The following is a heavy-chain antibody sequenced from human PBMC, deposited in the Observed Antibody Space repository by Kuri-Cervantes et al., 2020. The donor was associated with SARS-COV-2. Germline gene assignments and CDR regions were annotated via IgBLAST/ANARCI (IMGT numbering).Heavy chain of an antibody. CDR2: INAGNGNT. V-gene: IGHV1-3*01. D-gene: IGHD3-3*01. CDR1: GYTFTSYA. CDR3: ARGASSLYYDFWSGYYPPYYFDY. J-gene: IGHJ4*02. Sequence: ASVKVSCKASGYTFTSYAMHWVRQAPGQRLEWMGWINAGNGNTKYSQKFQGRVTMTTDTSTSTAYMELRSLRSDDTAVYYCARGASSLYYDFWSGYYPPYYFDYWGRGTLDPVSS.